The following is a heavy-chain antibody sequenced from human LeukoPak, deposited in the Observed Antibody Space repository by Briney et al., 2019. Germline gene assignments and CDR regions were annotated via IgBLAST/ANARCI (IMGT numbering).Heavy chain of an antibody. Sequence: ASVKVSSKASGYTFTSYDINWVRQATGQGLEWMGWMNPNSGNTGYAQKFQGRVTMTRNTSISIAYMELSSLRSEDTAVYYCARGMGARLYYYYMDVWGKGTTVTVSS. V-gene: IGHV1-8*01. CDR1: GYTFTSYD. J-gene: IGHJ6*03. CDR3: ARGMGARLYYYYMDV. CDR2: MNPNSGNT. D-gene: IGHD1-26*01.